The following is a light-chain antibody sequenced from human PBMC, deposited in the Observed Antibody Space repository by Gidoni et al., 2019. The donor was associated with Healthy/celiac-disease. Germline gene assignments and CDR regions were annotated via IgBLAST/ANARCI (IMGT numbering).Light chain of an antibody. J-gene: IGKJ2*01. Sequence: DIVMPQSPDSLAVSLGERATINCKSSQSGLYSSNNKNYLAWYQQKPGQPPKLLIYWASTRESGVPDRFSGSGSGTDFTLTISSLQAEDVAVYYCQQYYSTPYTFGQGTKLEIK. CDR2: WAS. V-gene: IGKV4-1*01. CDR3: QQYYSTPYT. CDR1: QSGLYSSNNKNY.